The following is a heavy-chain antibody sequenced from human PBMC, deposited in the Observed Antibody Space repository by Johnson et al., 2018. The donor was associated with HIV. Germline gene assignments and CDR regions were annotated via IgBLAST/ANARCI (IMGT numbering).Heavy chain of an antibody. CDR1: GFTFSSYA. V-gene: IGHV3-23*04. J-gene: IGHJ3*02. CDR2: ISGSGDST. CDR3: ASPRAVAGGGAFDI. Sequence: VQLVESGGGVVRPGGSLRLSCAAAGFTFSSYAMSWVRQAPGTGLEWVSAISGSGDSTYYADSVKGRFTISRDNSKNTLYLQMNSLRAEDTAVYYCASPRAVAGGGAFDIWGQGTMVTVSS. D-gene: IGHD6-19*01.